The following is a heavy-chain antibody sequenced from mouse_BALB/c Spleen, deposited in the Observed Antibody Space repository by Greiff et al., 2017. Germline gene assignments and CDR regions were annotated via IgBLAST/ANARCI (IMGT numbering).Heavy chain of an antibody. V-gene: IGHV5-4*02. CDR2: ISDGGSYT. Sequence: EVHLVESGGGLVKPGGSLKLSCAASGFTFSDYYMYWVRQTPEKRLEWVATISDGGSYTYYPDSVKGRFTISRDNAKNNLYLQMSSLKSEDTAMYYCAREDDGYLFAYWGQGTLVTVSA. D-gene: IGHD2-3*01. CDR1: GFTFSDYY. J-gene: IGHJ3*01. CDR3: AREDDGYLFAY.